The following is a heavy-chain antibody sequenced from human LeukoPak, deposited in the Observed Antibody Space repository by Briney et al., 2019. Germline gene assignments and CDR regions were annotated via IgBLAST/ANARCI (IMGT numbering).Heavy chain of an antibody. Sequence: SETLSLTCTVSGGSISSSSYYWGWIRQPPGKGLEWIGSIHYSGSTNYNPSLKSRVTISVDTSKNQFSLKLSSVTAADTAVYYCARVPFYDYVWGRPIGYYYYMDVWGKGTTVTVSS. J-gene: IGHJ6*03. D-gene: IGHD3-16*01. CDR3: ARVPFYDYVWGRPIGYYYYMDV. CDR1: GGSISSSSYY. CDR2: IHYSGST. V-gene: IGHV4-39*07.